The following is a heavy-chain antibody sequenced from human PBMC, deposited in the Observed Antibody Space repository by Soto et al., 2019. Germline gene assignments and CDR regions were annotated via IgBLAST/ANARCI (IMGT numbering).Heavy chain of an antibody. CDR2: INHSGST. V-gene: IGHV4-34*01. J-gene: IGHJ4*02. Sequence: SETLSLTCAVYGGSFSGYYWSWIRQPPGKGLEWIGEINHSGSTNYNPSLKSRVTISVDTSKNQFSLKLSSVTAADTAVYYCARDMGDIAAAGAYYFDYWGQGTLVTVSS. D-gene: IGHD6-13*01. CDR3: ARDMGDIAAAGAYYFDY. CDR1: GGSFSGYY.